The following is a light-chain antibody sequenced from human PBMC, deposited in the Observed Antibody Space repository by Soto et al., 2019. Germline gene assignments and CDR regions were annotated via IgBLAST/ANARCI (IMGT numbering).Light chain of an antibody. CDR3: QQYNNYPWT. CDR2: KAS. CDR1: QNLNNW. J-gene: IGKJ1*01. V-gene: IGKV1-5*03. Sequence: DIQMTQSPSTLSASVGDRVTITCRASQNLNNWLAWFQQKPGKAPTLLIYKASGLESGVPSRFSGSGSGTEFTLTISRLQPDDSSTYYCQQYNNYPWTFGQGTKVEIK.